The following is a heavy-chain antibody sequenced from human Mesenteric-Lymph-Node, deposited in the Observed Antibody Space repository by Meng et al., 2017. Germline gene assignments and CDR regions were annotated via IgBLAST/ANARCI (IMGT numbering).Heavy chain of an antibody. V-gene: IGHV4-4*02. D-gene: IGHD2/OR15-2a*01. CDR1: GGSITNRNL. CDR2: VYLGGTI. CDR3: VRGFLSFVRVFDY. Sequence: QVHLQQSGPSRVQPSGTLSLTCTGAGGSITNRNLWSWVRLPPGKGLEWIGEVYLGGTIHHHPSLQSRVTISLDKAKDHLSLKLASVTAADTAVYYCVRGFLSFVRVFDYWGQGTLVTVSS. J-gene: IGHJ4*02.